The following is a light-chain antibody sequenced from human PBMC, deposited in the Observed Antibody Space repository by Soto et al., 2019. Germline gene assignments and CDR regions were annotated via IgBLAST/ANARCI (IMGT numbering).Light chain of an antibody. CDR2: KAS. J-gene: IGKJ1*01. CDR3: HQYHNFPRT. CDR1: QSINGW. V-gene: IGKV1-5*03. Sequence: DIWLTQSPSTLSASVGDRVTITCRASQSINGWLAWYQQKPGQAPNLLIYKASTLESGVTSRFSGSGSGTEFTLTVSSLQPDDFATYYCHQYHNFPRTFGQGTKVEI.